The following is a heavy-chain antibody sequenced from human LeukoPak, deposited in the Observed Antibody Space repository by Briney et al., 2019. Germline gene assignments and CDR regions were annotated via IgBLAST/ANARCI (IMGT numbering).Heavy chain of an antibody. CDR3: AIYYYDSSGLAFGI. CDR1: GGSISSGSYY. J-gene: IGHJ3*02. V-gene: IGHV4-61*02. Sequence: PSETLSLTCTVSGGSISSGSYYWSWIRQPAGKGLEWIGRIYTSGSTNYNPSLKSRATISVDTSKNQFSLKLSSVTAADTAVYYCAIYYYDSSGLAFGIWGQGTMVTVSS. D-gene: IGHD3-22*01. CDR2: IYTSGST.